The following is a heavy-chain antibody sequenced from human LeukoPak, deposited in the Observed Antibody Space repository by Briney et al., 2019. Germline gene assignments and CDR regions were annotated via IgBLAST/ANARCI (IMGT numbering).Heavy chain of an antibody. V-gene: IGHV3-23*01. D-gene: IGHD3-22*01. Sequence: GGSLRLSCAASGFTFSSYAMSWVRQAPGKGLEWVSAISGSGGSTYYADSVKGRFTISRDNSKNTLYLQMNSLRAEDTAVYYCAKDLEWGRVGANYYDSSGYLLAGTYVDVWGKGTTVTVSS. CDR3: AKDLEWGRVGANYYDSSGYLLAGTYVDV. CDR2: ISGSGGST. CDR1: GFTFSSYA. J-gene: IGHJ6*03.